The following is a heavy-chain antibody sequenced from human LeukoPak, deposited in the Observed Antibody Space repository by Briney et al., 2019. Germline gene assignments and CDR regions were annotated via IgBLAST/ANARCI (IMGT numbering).Heavy chain of an antibody. CDR1: GYTFTSYG. Sequence: GASVKVSCKASGYTFTSYGISWVRQAPGQGLEWMGWISAYNGNTNYAQKLQGRVTMTTDTSTSTAYMELRSLRSDDTAVYYCARADYYDSSVPKFDYWGQGTLVTVSS. V-gene: IGHV1-18*01. D-gene: IGHD3-22*01. CDR2: ISAYNGNT. CDR3: ARADYYDSSVPKFDY. J-gene: IGHJ4*02.